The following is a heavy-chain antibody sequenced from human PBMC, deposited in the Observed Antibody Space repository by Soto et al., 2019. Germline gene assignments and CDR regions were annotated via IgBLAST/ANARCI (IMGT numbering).Heavy chain of an antibody. CDR3: ARLVVVTAAPGELDY. CDR1: GGSISSGDYY. Sequence: SETLSLTCTVSGGSISSGDYYWSWIRQPPGKGLEWIGYIYYSGSTHYNPSLKSRVTISVDTSKNQFSLKLSSVTAADTAVYYCARLVVVTAAPGELDYWGQGTLVTVSS. J-gene: IGHJ4*02. CDR2: IYYSGST. D-gene: IGHD2-21*02. V-gene: IGHV4-30-4*01.